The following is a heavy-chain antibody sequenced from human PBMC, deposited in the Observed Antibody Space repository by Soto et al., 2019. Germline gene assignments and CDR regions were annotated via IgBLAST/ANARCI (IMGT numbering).Heavy chain of an antibody. CDR1: GGSISSYY. Sequence: SETLSLTNTVSGGSISSYYWSWIRQPPGKGLEWIGYIYHSGSSNYNPSLKSRVTILLDTSKNQLSLKLSSVTAADTAVYYCACLRWVVETPERFYSWGQGTLVTVSS. D-gene: IGHD2-21*01. J-gene: IGHJ5*01. CDR2: IYHSGSS. V-gene: IGHV4-59*08. CDR3: ACLRWVVETPERFYS.